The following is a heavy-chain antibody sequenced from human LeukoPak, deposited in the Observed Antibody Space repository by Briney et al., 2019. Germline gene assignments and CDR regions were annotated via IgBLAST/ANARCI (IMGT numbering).Heavy chain of an antibody. CDR1: GGSISSGGYS. CDR3: ARDSTTEFDY. Sequence: SRTLSLTCTVSGGSISSGGYSWSWIRQHPGKGLEWIGYIYYSGSTYYNPSLKSRVTISVDTSKNQFSLKLSSVTAADTAVYYCARDSTTEFDYWGQGTLVTVSS. V-gene: IGHV4-31*03. CDR2: IYYSGST. D-gene: IGHD2/OR15-2a*01. J-gene: IGHJ4*02.